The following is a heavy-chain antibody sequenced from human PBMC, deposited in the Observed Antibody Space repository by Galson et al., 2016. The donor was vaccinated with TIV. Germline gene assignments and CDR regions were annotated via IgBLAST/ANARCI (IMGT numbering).Heavy chain of an antibody. V-gene: IGHV3-20*04. J-gene: IGHJ5*02. Sequence: SLRLSCAASGFTFDDYGVSWVRQAPGKGLEWVSSINWNGGSTGYADSVKGRFTISRDNAKNSLYLQMNSLRAEDTALYYCARERILLSAAVPRTNWFDPWGQGTLVTVSS. CDR2: INWNGGST. CDR3: ARERILLSAAVPRTNWFDP. D-gene: IGHD2-2*01. CDR1: GFTFDDYG.